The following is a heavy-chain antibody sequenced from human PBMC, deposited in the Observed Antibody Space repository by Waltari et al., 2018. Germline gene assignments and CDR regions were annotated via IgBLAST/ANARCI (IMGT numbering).Heavy chain of an antibody. J-gene: IGHJ4*02. CDR2: IYYSGST. Sequence: QVQLQESGPGLVKPSETLSLTCAVSGYSISSGYYWGWIRQPPGKGLEWIGYIYYSGSTNYNPSLKSRVTISVDTSKNQFSLKLSSVTAADTAVYYCARDTQGMHLTGFDYWGQGTLVTVSS. CDR3: ARDTQGMHLTGFDY. D-gene: IGHD3-16*01. V-gene: IGHV4-61*01. CDR1: GYSISSGYY.